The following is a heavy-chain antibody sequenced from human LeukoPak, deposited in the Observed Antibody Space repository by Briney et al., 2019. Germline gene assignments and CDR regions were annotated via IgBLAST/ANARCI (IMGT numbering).Heavy chain of an antibody. CDR2: INHSGSA. D-gene: IGHD6-19*01. CDR3: ARGRVAGFDY. Sequence: SETLSLTCAVYGGSFSGYYWSWIRQPPGKGLEWIGEINHSGSANYNPSLKSRVTISVDTSKNQFSLKLSSVTAADTAVYYCARGRVAGFDYWGQGTLVTVSS. J-gene: IGHJ4*02. CDR1: GGSFSGYY. V-gene: IGHV4-34*01.